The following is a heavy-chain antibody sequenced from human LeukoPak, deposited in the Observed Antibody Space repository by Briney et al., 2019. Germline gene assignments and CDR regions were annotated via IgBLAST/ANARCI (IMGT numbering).Heavy chain of an antibody. J-gene: IGHJ6*02. CDR2: IYYSGST. V-gene: IGHV4-59*01. CDR3: ARVASGGYDHQHYYYYYGMDV. CDR1: GGSISSYY. Sequence: PSETLSLTCTVSGGSISSYYWSWIRQPPGKGLEWIGYIYYSGSTNYNPSLKSRVTISVDTSKNQFSLKLSSVTAADTAVYYCARVASGGYDHQHYYYYYGMDVWGQGTTVTVSS. D-gene: IGHD5-12*01.